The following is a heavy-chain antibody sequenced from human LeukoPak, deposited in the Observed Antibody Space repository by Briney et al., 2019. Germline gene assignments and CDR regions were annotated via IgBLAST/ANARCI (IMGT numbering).Heavy chain of an antibody. Sequence: GGSLRLSCAGSGFIFGSYWMSWVRQAPGKGLEWVSVIYSGGSTYYADSVKGRFTISRDNSKNTLYLQMNSLRTEDTAVYYCARDLHFWSGYYINWGQGTLVTVSS. V-gene: IGHV3-53*01. CDR1: GFIFGSYW. D-gene: IGHD3-3*02. J-gene: IGHJ4*02. CDR3: ARDLHFWSGYYIN. CDR2: IYSGGST.